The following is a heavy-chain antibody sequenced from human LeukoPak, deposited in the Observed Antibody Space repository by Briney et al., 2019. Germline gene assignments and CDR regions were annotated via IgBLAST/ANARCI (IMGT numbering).Heavy chain of an antibody. CDR3: AKGSYYDSSGSFYFDY. CDR2: ISGSGGST. V-gene: IGHV3-23*01. Sequence: PGGSLRLSCAASGFTFSSYAMSWVRQAPGKGLEWVSGISGSGGSTYYADSVKGRFTISRDNSKNTLYLQMNSLRAEDTAVYYCAKGSYYDSSGSFYFDYWGQGTLVTVSS. D-gene: IGHD3-22*01. J-gene: IGHJ4*02. CDR1: GFTFSSYA.